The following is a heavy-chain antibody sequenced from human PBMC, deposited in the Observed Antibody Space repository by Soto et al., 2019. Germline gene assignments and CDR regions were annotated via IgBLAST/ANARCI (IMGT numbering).Heavy chain of an antibody. V-gene: IGHV1-69*02. CDR2: IIPILGIA. CDR3: ASSPTAAGINFFGY. J-gene: IGHJ4*02. D-gene: IGHD6-13*01. CDR1: RVTFSSYT. Sequence: SVKVTCKDSRVTFSSYTISWVRQAPGQGLEWMGRIIPILGIANYAQKFQGRVTITADESTSTAYMELSSLRSEDTAVYYCASSPTAAGINFFGYWGQGTLVTVSS.